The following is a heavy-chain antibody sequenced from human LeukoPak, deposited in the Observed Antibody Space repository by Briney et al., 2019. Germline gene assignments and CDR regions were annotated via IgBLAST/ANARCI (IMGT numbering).Heavy chain of an antibody. D-gene: IGHD3-22*01. CDR3: STTYYYDSSEGY. Sequence: GGSLRLSCSASGFTFSTYWMSWVRQAPGKGLEWVANMRRDGNKIYYLDSVRGRFTISRDNAKNSLYLQMNSLKTEDTAVYYCSTTYYYDSSEGYWGQGTLVTVSS. J-gene: IGHJ4*02. CDR2: MRRDGNKI. CDR1: GFTFSTYW. V-gene: IGHV3-7*03.